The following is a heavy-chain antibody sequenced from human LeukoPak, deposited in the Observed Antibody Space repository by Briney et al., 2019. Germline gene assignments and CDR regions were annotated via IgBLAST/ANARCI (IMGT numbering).Heavy chain of an antibody. Sequence: SETQSLTCTVSGGSISSYYWSWIRQPPGKGLEWIGYIYTSGSTNYNPSLKSRVTISVDTSKNQFSLKLSSVTAADTAVYYCARHPSLMPGYSTTGSPPPRGGFPPGGKEPGVTVPS. V-gene: IGHV4-4*09. CDR1: GGSISSYY. CDR3: ARHPSLMPGYSTTGSPPPRGGFPP. D-gene: IGHD6-13*01. J-gene: IGHJ5*02. CDR2: IYTSGST.